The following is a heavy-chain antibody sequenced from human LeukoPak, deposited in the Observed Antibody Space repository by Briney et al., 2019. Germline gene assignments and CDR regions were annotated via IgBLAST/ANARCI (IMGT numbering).Heavy chain of an antibody. CDR3: ARAQDTAMVFDY. CDR2: IYHSGST. V-gene: IGHV4-30-2*01. J-gene: IGHJ4*02. CDR1: GGSISSGGYS. Sequence: PSQTLSLTCAVSGGSISSGGYSWSWIRQPPGKGLEWIGYIYHSGSTYYNPSLKSRVTISVDRSKNQFSLNLTSVTAADTAVYYCARAQDTAMVFDYWGQGTLVTVSS. D-gene: IGHD5-18*01.